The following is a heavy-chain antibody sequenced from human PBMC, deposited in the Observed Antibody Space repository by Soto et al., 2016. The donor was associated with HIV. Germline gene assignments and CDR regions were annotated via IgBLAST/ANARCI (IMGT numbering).Heavy chain of an antibody. CDR2: IKSKSDGGAV. Sequence: EVQLVESGGGLVKPGGSVRLSCSASGFTFSNAWMRWVRQIVGKGLEWVGRIKSKSDGGAVDFATPVKGRFTISRDDSKNTSYLQINSLQTEDTAVYFCSTDYPRWPGFDLWSRGTLVTVSS. CDR3: STDYPRWPGFDL. CDR1: GFTFSNAW. J-gene: IGHJ2*01. V-gene: IGHV3-15*05. D-gene: IGHD3-16*02.